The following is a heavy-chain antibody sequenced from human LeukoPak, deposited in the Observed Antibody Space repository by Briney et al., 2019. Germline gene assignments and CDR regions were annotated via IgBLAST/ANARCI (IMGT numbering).Heavy chain of an antibody. CDR3: ARATGWDWFDP. Sequence: SETLSLTCTVSDGSISSYYWSWIRQPPGKGLEWIGYIYYSGSTNYNPSLKSRVTISVDTSKNQFSLKPISVTAADTAVYYCARATGWDWFDPWGQGTLVSVSS. V-gene: IGHV4-59*01. CDR2: IYYSGST. D-gene: IGHD6-19*01. J-gene: IGHJ5*02. CDR1: DGSISSYY.